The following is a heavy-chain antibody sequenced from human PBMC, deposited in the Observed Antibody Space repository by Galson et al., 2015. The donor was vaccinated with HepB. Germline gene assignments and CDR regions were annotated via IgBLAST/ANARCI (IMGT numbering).Heavy chain of an antibody. J-gene: IGHJ4*02. CDR1: GYRFTSYW. CDR3: ARHIDGDYGDY. V-gene: IGHV5-51*01. D-gene: IGHD4-17*01. CDR2: IYPGDSDT. Sequence: SGAEVNKPGESLQISCQVSGYRFTSYWIGWVRRMPGKGLEWMGIIYPGDSDTRYSPSFQGQVTISADKSISTAFLQWSSLKASDTAMYYCARHIDGDYGDYWGQETLVTVSS.